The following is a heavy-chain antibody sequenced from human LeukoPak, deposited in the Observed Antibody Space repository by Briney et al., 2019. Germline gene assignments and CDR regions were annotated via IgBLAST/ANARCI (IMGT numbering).Heavy chain of an antibody. J-gene: IGHJ4*02. Sequence: GSLRLSCAASGFTFSTYSMHWVRQAPGKGLEWVAVISYDGNNKYYADSVKGRFTISRDNSKNTLYLQINSLRTEDTAMYYCARDQVGDWGQGTLVIVSS. V-gene: IGHV3-30*03. D-gene: IGHD3-10*01. CDR2: ISYDGNNK. CDR1: GFTFSTYS. CDR3: ARDQVGD.